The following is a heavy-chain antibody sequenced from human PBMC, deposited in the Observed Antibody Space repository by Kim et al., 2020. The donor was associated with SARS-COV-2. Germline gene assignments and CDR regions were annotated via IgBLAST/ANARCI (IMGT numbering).Heavy chain of an antibody. J-gene: IGHJ4*02. Sequence: SETLSLTCTVSGGSISSGGYYWSWIRQHPGKGLEWIGYIYYSGSTYYNPSLKSRVTISVDTSKNQFSLKLSSVTAADTAVYYCARGILITIFGVEAHLDYWGQGTLVTVSS. CDR3: ARGILITIFGVEAHLDY. V-gene: IGHV4-31*03. CDR2: IYYSGST. CDR1: GGSISSGGYY. D-gene: IGHD3-3*01.